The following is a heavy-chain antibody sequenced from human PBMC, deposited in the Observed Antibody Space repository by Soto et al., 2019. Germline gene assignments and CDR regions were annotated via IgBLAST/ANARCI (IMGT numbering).Heavy chain of an antibody. CDR2: IIPIFGTA. D-gene: IGHD3-16*01. J-gene: IGHJ5*02. Sequence: SVQVSCQASGGTFSSYAICWVRQAPGQGLEWMGGIIPIFGTANYAQKFQGRVTITADESTSTAYMELSSLRSEDTAVYYCARDGVSGSWGQGTMVTGAS. CDR3: ARDGVSGS. V-gene: IGHV1-69*01. CDR1: GGTFSSYA.